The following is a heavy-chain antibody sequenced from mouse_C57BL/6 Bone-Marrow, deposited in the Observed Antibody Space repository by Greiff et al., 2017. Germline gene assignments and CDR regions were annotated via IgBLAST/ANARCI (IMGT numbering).Heavy chain of an antibody. CDR1: GYTFTSYG. D-gene: IGHD1-1*01. CDR2: IYPRSGNT. J-gene: IGHJ4*01. CDR3: ARGYYGSSPFYYAMDY. Sequence: VQLQQSGAELARPGASVKLSCKASGYTFTSYGISWVKQRTGQGLEWIGEIYPRSGNTYYNEKFKGKATLTADKSSSTAYMELRSLTSEDSAVYVCARGYYGSSPFYYAMDYWGQGTSVTVSS. V-gene: IGHV1-81*01.